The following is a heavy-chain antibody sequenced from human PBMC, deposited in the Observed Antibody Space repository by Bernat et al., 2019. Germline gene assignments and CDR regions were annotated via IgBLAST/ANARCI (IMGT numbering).Heavy chain of an antibody. CDR2: INHSGST. CDR1: GGSFSGYY. J-gene: IGHJ6*03. CDR3: ARGDIGVGPGVMGVYYYMDI. D-gene: IGHD2-2*01. V-gene: IGHV4-34*01. Sequence: QVQLQQWGAGLLKPSETLSLTCAVYGGSFSGYYWSWIRQPPGKGLEWIGEINHSGSTNYNPSLKSRVTIPVDTSKNQFSLKLSSVTAADTAVYYCARGDIGVGPGVMGVYYYMDIWGKGTTVTVSS.